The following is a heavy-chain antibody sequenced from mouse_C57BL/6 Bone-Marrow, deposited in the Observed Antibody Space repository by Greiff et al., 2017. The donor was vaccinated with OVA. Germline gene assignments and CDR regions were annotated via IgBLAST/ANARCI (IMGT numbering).Heavy chain of an antibody. D-gene: IGHD1-1*01. CDR1: GYTFTDYY. J-gene: IGHJ4*01. V-gene: IGHV1-19*01. CDR2: INPYNGGT. Sequence: EVQRVESGPVLVKPGASVKMSCKASGYTFTDYYMNWVKQSHGKSLEWIGVINPYNGGTSYNQKFKGKATLTVDKSSSTAYMELNSLTSEDSAVYYCASHYGSSYYAMDYWGQGTSVTVSS. CDR3: ASHYGSSYYAMDY.